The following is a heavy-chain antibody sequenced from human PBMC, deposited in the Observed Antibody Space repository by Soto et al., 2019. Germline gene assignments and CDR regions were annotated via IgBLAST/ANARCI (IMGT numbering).Heavy chain of an antibody. V-gene: IGHV4-39*01. CDR3: ARHSLALRKNNWFDP. Sequence: SETLSLTCTVSGDSIISSDFYWGWVRQPPGKCREWIGSIFYLGSSYYNPSLKSRVTMSVDTSKNQFSLRLRSVTAADTALYFCARHSLALRKNNWFDPWGQGIMVT. D-gene: IGHD3-3*02. J-gene: IGHJ5*02. CDR1: GDSIISSDFY. CDR2: IFYLGSS.